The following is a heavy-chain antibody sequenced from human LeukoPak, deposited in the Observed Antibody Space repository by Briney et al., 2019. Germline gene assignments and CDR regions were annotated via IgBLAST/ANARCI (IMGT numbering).Heavy chain of an antibody. J-gene: IGHJ3*02. V-gene: IGHV4-59*01. CDR2: FYDSRST. CDR3: ARDPATVATGGAFDI. CDR1: GGSISSYY. Sequence: SETLSLTCTVSGGSISSYYWSWIRQPPRKGLEWIGYFYDSRSTNYNPSLKSRVTISVDTSKSPFYQKLSSVTAADTAVYYCARDPATVATGGAFDIWGQGTMVTVSS. D-gene: IGHD4-23*01.